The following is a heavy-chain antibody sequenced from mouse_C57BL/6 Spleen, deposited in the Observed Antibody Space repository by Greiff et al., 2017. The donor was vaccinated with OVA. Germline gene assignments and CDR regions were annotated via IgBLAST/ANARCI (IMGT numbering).Heavy chain of an antibody. Sequence: VKLMESGPELVKPGASVKISCKASGYAFSSSWMNWVKQRPGKGLEWIGRIYPGDGDTNYNGKFKGKATLTADKSSSTAYMQLSSLTSEDSAVYFCARDGHYYGSVYAMDYWGQGTSVTVSS. V-gene: IGHV1-82*01. CDR2: IYPGDGDT. CDR1: GYAFSSSW. D-gene: IGHD1-1*01. CDR3: ARDGHYYGSVYAMDY. J-gene: IGHJ4*01.